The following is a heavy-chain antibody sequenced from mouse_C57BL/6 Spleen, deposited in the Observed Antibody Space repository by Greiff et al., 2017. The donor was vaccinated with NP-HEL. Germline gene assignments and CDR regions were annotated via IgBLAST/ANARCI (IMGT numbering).Heavy chain of an antibody. CDR2: ISYSGST. D-gene: IGHD2-4*01. CDR3: ARAEGYDYGFAY. V-gene: IGHV3-1*01. Sequence: EVKVEESGPGMVKPSQSLSLTCTVTGYSITSGYDWHWIRHFPGNKLEWMGYISYSGSTNYNPSLKSRISITHDTSKNHFFLKLNSVTTEDTATYYCARAEGYDYGFAYWGQGTLVTVSA. J-gene: IGHJ3*01. CDR1: GYSITSGYD.